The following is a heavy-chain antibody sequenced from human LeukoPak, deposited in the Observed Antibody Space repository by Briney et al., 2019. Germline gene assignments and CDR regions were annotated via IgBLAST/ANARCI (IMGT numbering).Heavy chain of an antibody. J-gene: IGHJ4*02. D-gene: IGHD2-2*02. V-gene: IGHV3-23*01. CDR2: ISGSGGST. CDR1: GFTFSSYA. Sequence: GGSLRLSCAASGFTFSSYAMSWVHQAPGKGLEWVSAISGSGGSTYYADSVKGRFTISRDNSKNTLYLQMNSLRAEDTAVYYCAKAYCSSTSCHIDYWGQGTLVTVSS. CDR3: AKAYCSSTSCHIDY.